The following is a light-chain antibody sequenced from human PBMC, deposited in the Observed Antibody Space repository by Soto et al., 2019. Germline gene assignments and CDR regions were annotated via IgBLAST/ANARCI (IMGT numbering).Light chain of an antibody. J-gene: IGKJ4*01. CDR1: QSVSSSY. Sequence: ELVLTQSPGTLSLSPGERATLSCRASQSVSSSYLAWYQQKPGQAPRLLIYGASSRATGIPDRFSGSGSGTDITLTISRLEPEDFAVYYCQQFSSYPHTFGGGTKVDIK. CDR3: QQFSSYPHT. CDR2: GAS. V-gene: IGKV3-20*01.